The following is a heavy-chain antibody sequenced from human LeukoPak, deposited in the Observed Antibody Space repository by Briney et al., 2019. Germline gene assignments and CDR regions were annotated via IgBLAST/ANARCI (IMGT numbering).Heavy chain of an antibody. CDR3: ARDIVVVPAAIRYYMDV. J-gene: IGHJ6*03. Sequence: GASVMVSCKASGYSFVGYGITWVRQAPGQGLEWMGWFNPENGNTNYAQKVQGRVTMTADTSTSTSYMELRSLRSDDTAVYYCARDIVVVPAAIRYYMDVWGKGTTVTVSS. D-gene: IGHD2-2*01. CDR2: FNPENGNT. V-gene: IGHV1-18*01. CDR1: GYSFVGYG.